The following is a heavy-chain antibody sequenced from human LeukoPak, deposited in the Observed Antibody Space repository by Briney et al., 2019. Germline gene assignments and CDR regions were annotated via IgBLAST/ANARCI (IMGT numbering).Heavy chain of an antibody. CDR3: ARGEGITMIVPD. Sequence: SETLSLTCAVSGGSISSGGYSWSWIRQPPGKGLEWIGYIYHSGSTYYNPSLKSRVTISVDRSKNQFSLKLSSVTAADTAVYYCARGEGITMIVPDWGQGTLVTVSS. D-gene: IGHD3-22*01. V-gene: IGHV4-30-2*01. CDR1: GGSISSGGYS. J-gene: IGHJ4*02. CDR2: IYHSGST.